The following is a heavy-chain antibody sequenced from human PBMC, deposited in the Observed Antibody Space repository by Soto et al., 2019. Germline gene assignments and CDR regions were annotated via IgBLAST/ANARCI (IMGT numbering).Heavy chain of an antibody. CDR2: FDPENGER. CDR1: GYTLIELS. V-gene: IGHV1-24*01. D-gene: IGHD6-19*01. Sequence: ALVKVSCKVSGYTLIELSMHWVRQAPGKGLEWMGRFDPENGERIYAQKFQGRVTMTEDTSTDTAYMELSSLRSEDTAVYYCATDHQWLGDYYYGMDVWGQGTTVTVSS. J-gene: IGHJ6*02. CDR3: ATDHQWLGDYYYGMDV.